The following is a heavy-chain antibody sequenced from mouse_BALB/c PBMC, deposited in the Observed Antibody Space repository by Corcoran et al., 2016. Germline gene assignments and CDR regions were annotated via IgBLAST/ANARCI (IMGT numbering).Heavy chain of an antibody. Sequence: QIQLVQSGPELKKPGETVKISCKASGYTFTNYGMNWVKQAPGKGLKWMSWINTYTGEPTYADDFKGRFAFSLETSASTAYLQINNLKNEDTATCLGAREPRAMDYWGQGTSVTVSS. CDR3: AREPRAMDY. CDR1: GYTFTNYG. CDR2: INTYTGEP. V-gene: IGHV9-3-1*01. J-gene: IGHJ4*01.